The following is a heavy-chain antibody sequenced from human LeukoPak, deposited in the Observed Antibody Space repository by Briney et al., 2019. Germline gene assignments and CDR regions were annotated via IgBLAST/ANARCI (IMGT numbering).Heavy chain of an antibody. CDR1: GFTFSSYA. V-gene: IGHV3-23*01. Sequence: GGSLRLSCAASGFTFSSYAICWVRPAPGKGLEWVSAISGSGGSTYYADSVQGRFTISRDNSKNAVYLQMSSPRAEDTAVYYCARVGSGSSRDYWGQGTLVTVSS. J-gene: IGHJ4*02. CDR2: ISGSGGST. CDR3: ARVGSGSSRDY. D-gene: IGHD1-26*01.